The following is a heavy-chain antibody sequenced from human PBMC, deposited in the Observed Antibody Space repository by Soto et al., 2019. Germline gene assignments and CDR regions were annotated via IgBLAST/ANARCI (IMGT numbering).Heavy chain of an antibody. CDR2: ITPVFGTA. Sequence: GASVKVSCKASGGTFSSYAISWVRQAPGQGLEWMGGITPVFGTANYAQKFQGRVTITADESTSTAYMELSSLRSEDTAVYYCARGGQRAAATTYDYYGLDVWGQGTTVTVSS. V-gene: IGHV1-69*13. J-gene: IGHJ6*02. D-gene: IGHD2-2*01. CDR1: GGTFSSYA. CDR3: ARGGQRAAATTYDYYGLDV.